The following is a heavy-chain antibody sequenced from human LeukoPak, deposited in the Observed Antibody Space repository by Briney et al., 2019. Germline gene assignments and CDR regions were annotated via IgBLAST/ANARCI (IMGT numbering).Heavy chain of an antibody. CDR2: IRNKAKRYAT. D-gene: IGHD2-15*01. Sequence: PGGSLRLSCAASGFTFSDHHMDWVRQAPGRGLEWVGRIRNKAKRYATDYAASVKGRFTISRDDSKSSLYLQMDGLKTEDTAVYYCARGGYCSGGNCFGNDFWGQGTLVTVSS. CDR1: GFTFSDHH. V-gene: IGHV3-72*01. J-gene: IGHJ4*02. CDR3: ARGGYCSGGNCFGNDF.